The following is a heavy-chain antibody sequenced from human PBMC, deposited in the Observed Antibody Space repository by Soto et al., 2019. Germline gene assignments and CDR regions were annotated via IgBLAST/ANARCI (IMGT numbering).Heavy chain of an antibody. J-gene: IGHJ4*02. CDR1: GFLVSRNY. V-gene: IGHV3-53*01. CDR2: MYSDGTT. CDR3: ARSPYCGTECNSGYFGY. Sequence: EVQLVESGGGLVQPGGFLRLSCAASGFLVSRNYMTWVRQAPGKGLDWVSVMYSDGTTHYVESVKGRFSISRDNSKNTVYLQMSRLTAEDTAVYYCARSPYCGTECNSGYFGYWGQGTLVTVSS. D-gene: IGHD2-21*01.